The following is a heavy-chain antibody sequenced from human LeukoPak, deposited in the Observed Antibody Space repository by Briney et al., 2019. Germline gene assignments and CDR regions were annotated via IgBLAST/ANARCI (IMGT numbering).Heavy chain of an antibody. CDR3: ARDPLDCSGGSCYSSCDY. V-gene: IGHV3-21*01. CDR2: IISSSSYI. CDR1: GFTFSSFS. J-gene: IGHJ4*02. D-gene: IGHD2-15*01. Sequence: GGSLRLSCAASGFTFSSFSMNWVPPAPGQGLGWVSSIISSSSYIYSADSVKGRFTSSRDNAKNSLYLQMNSLRAEDTAVYYCARDPLDCSGGSCYSSCDYWGQGTLVTVSS.